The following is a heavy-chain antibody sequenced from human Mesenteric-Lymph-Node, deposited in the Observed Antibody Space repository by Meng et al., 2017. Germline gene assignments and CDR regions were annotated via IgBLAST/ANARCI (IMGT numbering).Heavy chain of an antibody. V-gene: IGHV1-2*02. Sequence: ASVKVSCKASGYTFTGYYMHWVRQAPGQGLEWMGWINPNSGGTNYAQKFQGRVTMTRDTSISTAYMELSRLRSDDTAVYYCAAEFWENEGFDYWGQGTLVTVSS. J-gene: IGHJ4*02. CDR1: GYTFTGYY. CDR2: INPNSGGT. CDR3: AAEFWENEGFDY. D-gene: IGHD1-1*01.